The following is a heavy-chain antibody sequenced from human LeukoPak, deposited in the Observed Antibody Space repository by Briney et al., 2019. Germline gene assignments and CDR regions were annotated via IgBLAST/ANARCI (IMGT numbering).Heavy chain of an antibody. Sequence: PSETLSLTCTVSGGSISSSSYYWGWIRQPPGKGLEWIGSFYYSGNTYYNPSLKSRVTISVDTSKNQFSLKLSSVTAADTAEYYCARHGSEWLRSYFDYWGQGTLVTVSS. V-gene: IGHV4-39*01. CDR2: FYYSGNT. CDR1: GGSISSSSYY. D-gene: IGHD5-12*01. J-gene: IGHJ4*02. CDR3: ARHGSEWLRSYFDY.